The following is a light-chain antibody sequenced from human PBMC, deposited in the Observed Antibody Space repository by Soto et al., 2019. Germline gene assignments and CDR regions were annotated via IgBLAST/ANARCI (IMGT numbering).Light chain of an antibody. Sequence: DIQMTQSPSSLSASVGDRVTITCRASQSISSYLNWYQQKSGKDPKLLIYAASSLQSGVPSRFSGSGSGTDFTFTISSLQSEAFATYYCQQRYSTPAFGQGTRLELK. CDR1: QSISSY. CDR3: QQRYSTPA. CDR2: AAS. J-gene: IGKJ5*01. V-gene: IGKV1-39*01.